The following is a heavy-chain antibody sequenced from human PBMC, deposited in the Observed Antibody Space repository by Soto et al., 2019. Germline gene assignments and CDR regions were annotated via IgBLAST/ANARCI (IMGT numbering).Heavy chain of an antibody. Sequence: AGGSLRLSCAASGFTFDDYAMHWVRQAPGKGLEWVSGISWNSGSIGYADSVKGRFTISRDNAKNSLYLQMNSLRAEDTALYYCAKEGAAAGSIPNWFDPWGQGTLVTVSS. CDR3: AKEGAAAGSIPNWFDP. J-gene: IGHJ5*02. D-gene: IGHD6-13*01. CDR2: ISWNSGSI. V-gene: IGHV3-9*01. CDR1: GFTFDDYA.